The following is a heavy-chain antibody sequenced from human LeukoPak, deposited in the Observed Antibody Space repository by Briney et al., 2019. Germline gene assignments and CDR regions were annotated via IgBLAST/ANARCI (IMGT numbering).Heavy chain of an antibody. CDR2: ISSSGSTI. V-gene: IGHV3-11*01. CDR1: GFTFSSYA. Sequence: PGGSLRLSCAASGFTFSSYAMSWIRQAPGKGLEWVSYISSSGSTIYYADSVKGRFTISRDNAKNSLYLQMNSLRAEDTAVYYCARVLGVPAALGWFDPWGQGTLVTVSS. J-gene: IGHJ5*02. D-gene: IGHD2-2*01. CDR3: ARVLGVPAALGWFDP.